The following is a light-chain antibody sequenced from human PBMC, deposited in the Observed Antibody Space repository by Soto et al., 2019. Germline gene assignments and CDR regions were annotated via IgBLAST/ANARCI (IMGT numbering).Light chain of an antibody. V-gene: IGKV1-27*01. CDR2: AAS. Sequence: DIQMTQSPTSLSASVGDRVTITCRASQGIRNFVAWYQQKPGKAPKLLIYAASTLQSGVPSRFSGSGSGTDFTLTINSLQPEAVATYSCQKYRSVPVFGPGTKVEI. J-gene: IGKJ3*01. CDR1: QGIRNF. CDR3: QKYRSVPV.